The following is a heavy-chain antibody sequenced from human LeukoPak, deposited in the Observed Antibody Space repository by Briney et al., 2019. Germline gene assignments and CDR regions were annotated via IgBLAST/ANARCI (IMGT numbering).Heavy chain of an antibody. D-gene: IGHD4-17*01. CDR1: GGSFSGYY. Sequence: SETLSLTCAVYGGSFSGYYWSWIRQPPGKGLEWIGEINHSGSTNYNPSLKSRVTISVDTSKNQFSLKLSSVTAADTAVYYCARQTRKVTTTYWFDPGGQGTLVTVSS. J-gene: IGHJ5*02. V-gene: IGHV4-34*01. CDR2: INHSGST. CDR3: ARQTRKVTTTYWFDP.